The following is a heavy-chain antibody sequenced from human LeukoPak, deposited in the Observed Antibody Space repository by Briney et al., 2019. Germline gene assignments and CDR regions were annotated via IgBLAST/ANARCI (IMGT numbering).Heavy chain of an antibody. CDR3: ARDPRSGFHNY. CDR1: GYTFTNHG. V-gene: IGHV1-3*01. Sequence: ASVKVSCKASGYTFTNHGITWVRQAPGQRLEWMGWINAGNGDTKYSQRFQGRVTITRDTSANTAYMELSSLRSEDTAVYYCARDPRSGFHNYWGQGTLVTVSS. J-gene: IGHJ4*02. D-gene: IGHD3-22*01. CDR2: INAGNGDT.